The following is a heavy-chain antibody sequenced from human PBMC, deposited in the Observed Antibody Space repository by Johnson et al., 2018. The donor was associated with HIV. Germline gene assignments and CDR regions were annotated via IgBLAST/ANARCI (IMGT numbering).Heavy chain of an antibody. CDR3: AKDRWSSSWTNDAFDI. CDR1: GFTFRSYW. J-gene: IGHJ3*02. CDR2: IWYDGNNK. V-gene: IGHV3-33*06. D-gene: IGHD6-13*01. Sequence: QVQLVESGGGLVQPGGSLRLSCAASGFTFRSYWMTWFRQTPGKGLQWVAAIWYDGNNKYYAASVKGRFTISRDNSKNTLYLQMNSLRVEDTAVYYCAKDRWSSSWTNDAFDIWCQGTKVSVSS.